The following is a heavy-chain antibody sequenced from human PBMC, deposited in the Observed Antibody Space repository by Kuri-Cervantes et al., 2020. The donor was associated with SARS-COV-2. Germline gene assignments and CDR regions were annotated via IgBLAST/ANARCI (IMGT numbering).Heavy chain of an antibody. D-gene: IGHD6-6*01. CDR2: IFYSGRT. J-gene: IGHJ4*02. CDR1: GGSVSSTDHY. CDR3: ARHRYSTSSGIRELDH. Sequence: SGTLSLTCVVSGGSVSSTDHYWAWIRQPPGKGLEWIGSIFYSGRTYSNPSLTSRVTMSVDTSNNQFSLRLTSVTAADTAVYYCARHRYSTSSGIRELDHWGQGTLVTVSS. V-gene: IGHV4-39*01.